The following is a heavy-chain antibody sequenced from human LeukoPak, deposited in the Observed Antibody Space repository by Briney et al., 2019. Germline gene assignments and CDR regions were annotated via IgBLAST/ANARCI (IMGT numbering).Heavy chain of an antibody. CDR2: INPNSGGT. Sequence: ASVKVSCKASGYTFTSYGISWVRQAPGQGLEWMGWINPNSGGTNYAQKFQGRVTMTRDTSISTAYMELSRLRSDDTAVYYCARVRYSNSSKGFADFDYWGQGTLVTVSS. CDR1: GYTFTSYG. V-gene: IGHV1-2*02. CDR3: ARVRYSNSSKGFADFDY. J-gene: IGHJ4*02. D-gene: IGHD6-6*01.